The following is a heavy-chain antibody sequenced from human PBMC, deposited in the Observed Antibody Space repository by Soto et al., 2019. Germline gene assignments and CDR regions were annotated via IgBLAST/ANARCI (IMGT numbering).Heavy chain of an antibody. CDR1: GYTFTGYY. CDR3: ARGGVGYCSSTSCLTWFDP. Sequence: ASVKVSCKASGYTFTGYYMHWVRQAPGQGLEWMGWINPNSGGTNYAQKVQGRVTMTRDTSISTAYMELSRLRSDDTAVYYCARGGVGYCSSTSCLTWFDPWGQGTLVTVSS. CDR2: INPNSGGT. V-gene: IGHV1-2*02. J-gene: IGHJ5*02. D-gene: IGHD2-2*01.